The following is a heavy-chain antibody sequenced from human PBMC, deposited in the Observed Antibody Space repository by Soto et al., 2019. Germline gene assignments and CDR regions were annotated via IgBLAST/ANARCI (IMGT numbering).Heavy chain of an antibody. Sequence: GASVKVSCKASGYTFSSYAMNWVRQAPGQRLEWMGWIIPMFGTPHYAEKFQDRVTITADESTGTAYLELSSLTSEDTAVYYCATSEGRDGYSFDYWGPGTLVTVSS. J-gene: IGHJ4*02. D-gene: IGHD5-12*01. V-gene: IGHV1-69*13. CDR3: ATSEGRDGYSFDY. CDR1: GYTFSSYA. CDR2: IIPMFGTP.